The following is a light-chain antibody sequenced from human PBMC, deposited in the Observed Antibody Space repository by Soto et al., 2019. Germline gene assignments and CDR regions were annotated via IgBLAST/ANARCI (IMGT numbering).Light chain of an antibody. CDR2: EDN. CDR3: QSCDSTLV. CDR1: SGSIASNY. Sequence: NFMLTQPHSVSESPGKTVTISCTRSSGSIASNYVQWYQQRPGSAPTTVIYEDNQRPSGVPDRFSGSIDSSSNSASLTISGLKTEDEADYYCQSCDSTLVFGGGTQLTVL. V-gene: IGLV6-57*03. J-gene: IGLJ3*02.